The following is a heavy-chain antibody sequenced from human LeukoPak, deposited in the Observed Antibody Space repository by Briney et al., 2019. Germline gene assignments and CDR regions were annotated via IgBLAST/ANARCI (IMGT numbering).Heavy chain of an antibody. D-gene: IGHD3-22*01. CDR2: ISGSGDNT. J-gene: IGHJ4*02. Sequence: GGSLRLSCAASGFTFSSYAMSWVRQAPGKGLEWVSGISGSGDNTYYADSVKGRFTISRDNSKNTLYVQVNSLGTEDTAAYYCAKGSYYDSSGFFYFDYWGQGPLVTVSS. CDR1: GFTFSSYA. CDR3: AKGSYYDSSGFFYFDY. V-gene: IGHV3-23*01.